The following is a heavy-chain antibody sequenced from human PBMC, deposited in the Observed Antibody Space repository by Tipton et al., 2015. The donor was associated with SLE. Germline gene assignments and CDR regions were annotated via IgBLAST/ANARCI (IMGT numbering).Heavy chain of an antibody. D-gene: IGHD2/OR15-2a*01. CDR3: ARSRLSAFDI. V-gene: IGHV4-34*01. Sequence: TLSLTCAVYGGSFSGYYWSWIRQPPGKGLEWIGSIYYSGSTYYNPSLKSRVTISVDTSKNQFSLKLSSVTAADTAVYYCARSRLSAFDIWGQGTMVTVSS. CDR2: IYYSGST. CDR1: GGSFSGYY. J-gene: IGHJ3*02.